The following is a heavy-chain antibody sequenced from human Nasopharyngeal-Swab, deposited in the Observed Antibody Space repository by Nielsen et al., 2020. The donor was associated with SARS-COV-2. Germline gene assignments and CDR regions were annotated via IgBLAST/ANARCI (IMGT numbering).Heavy chain of an antibody. Sequence: VRQAPGKGLEWVAVIWFDGSSDYYADSVKGRFTVSRDNSRNRLYLQMGSLRAEDSAVYYCVRAFNWNDAFDYCGQGTLVTVSS. D-gene: IGHD1-1*01. CDR2: IWFDGSSD. CDR3: VRAFNWNDAFDY. J-gene: IGHJ4*02. V-gene: IGHV3-33*01.